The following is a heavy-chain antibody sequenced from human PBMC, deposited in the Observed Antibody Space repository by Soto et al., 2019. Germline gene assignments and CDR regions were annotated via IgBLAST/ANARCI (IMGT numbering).Heavy chain of an antibody. D-gene: IGHD5-18*01. CDR2: ISYDGSNK. CDR3: AKELDTAMRGYYGMDV. J-gene: IGHJ6*02. CDR1: GFTFSSYG. Sequence: QVQLVESGGGVVQPGRSLRLSCAASGFTFSSYGMHWVRQAPGKGLEWVAVISYDGSNKYYADSVKGRFTISRDNSKNRLYLQMNSLRAEDTAVYYCAKELDTAMRGYYGMDVWGQGTTVTVSS. V-gene: IGHV3-30*18.